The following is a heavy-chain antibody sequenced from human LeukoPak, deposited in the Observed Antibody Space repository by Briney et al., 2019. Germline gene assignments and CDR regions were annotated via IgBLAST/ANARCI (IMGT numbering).Heavy chain of an antibody. J-gene: IGHJ3*02. Sequence: SETLSLTCTVSGGSMSSYYWSWIRQPPGKGLEWIGYIYNSGSTNYNPSLKSRVTISVDTSKNQFPLKLSSVTAADTAVYYCARGNYYDSRTYYRAFDIWGQGTMVTVSS. V-gene: IGHV4-59*01. CDR1: GGSMSSYY. D-gene: IGHD3-22*01. CDR3: ARGNYYDSRTYYRAFDI. CDR2: IYNSGST.